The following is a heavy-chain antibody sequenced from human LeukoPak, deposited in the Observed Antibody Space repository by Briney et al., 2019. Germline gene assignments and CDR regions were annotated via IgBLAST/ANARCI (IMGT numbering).Heavy chain of an antibody. V-gene: IGHV4-34*01. Sequence: SETLSLTCAVYGESFSGFYWNWIRQPPGKGLEWIGEVTHSGSTNYNPSLKSRVTISVDRSKNQFSLKLSSVTAADTAVYYCARGRPTLIAAAGDFDYWGQGTLVTVSS. D-gene: IGHD6-13*01. J-gene: IGHJ4*02. CDR2: VTHSGST. CDR1: GESFSGFY. CDR3: ARGRPTLIAAAGDFDY.